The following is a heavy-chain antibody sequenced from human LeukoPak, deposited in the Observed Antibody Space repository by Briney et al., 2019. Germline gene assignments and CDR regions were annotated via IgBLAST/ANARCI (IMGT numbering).Heavy chain of an antibody. D-gene: IGHD2-15*01. CDR1: GYTFTSHY. CDR3: ARDWGYCSGGSCSSRDWFDP. V-gene: IGHV1-46*01. Sequence: ASVKVSCKVSGYTFTSHYMHWVRQAPGQGLEWMGIINTSGGSTRYAEKFQGRVTMTRDTSTSTFYMELSSLRSEDTAVYYCARDWGYCSGGSCSSRDWFDPWGQGTLVTVSS. J-gene: IGHJ5*02. CDR2: INTSGGST.